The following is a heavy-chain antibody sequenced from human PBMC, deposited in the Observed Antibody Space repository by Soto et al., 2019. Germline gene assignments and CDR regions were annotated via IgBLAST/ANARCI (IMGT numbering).Heavy chain of an antibody. CDR3: ARVPAASHYYYYMDV. CDR1: GYTFTSYD. D-gene: IGHD2-2*01. V-gene: IGHV1-8*01. CDR2: MNPNSGNT. Sequence: ASVKVSCKASGYTFTSYDINWVRQATGQGLEWMGWMNPNSGNTGYAQKFQGRVTMTRNTSISTAYMGLSSLRSEDTAVYYCARVPAASHYYYYMDVWGKGTTVTVSS. J-gene: IGHJ6*03.